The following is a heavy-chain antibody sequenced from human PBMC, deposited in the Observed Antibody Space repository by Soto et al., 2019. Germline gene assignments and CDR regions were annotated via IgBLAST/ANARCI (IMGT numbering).Heavy chain of an antibody. CDR1: GDSVSSNSVA. Sequence: SQTLSLTCAISGDSVSSNSVAWKWIRQSPSRGLEWLGRTYYRSKWYSDYAVSVKSRVTIKPDTSKNQFSLQLNSVTPEDTALYYCARQKGTDGMDVWGQGTTVTVSS. J-gene: IGHJ6*02. D-gene: IGHD3-10*01. CDR3: ARQKGTDGMDV. V-gene: IGHV6-1*01. CDR2: TYYRSKWYS.